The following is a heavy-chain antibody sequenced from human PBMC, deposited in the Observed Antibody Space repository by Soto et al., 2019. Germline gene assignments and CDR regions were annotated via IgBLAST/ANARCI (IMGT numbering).Heavy chain of an antibody. J-gene: IGHJ4*02. CDR1: EGTFSSYD. D-gene: IGHD6-19*01. CDR3: ASRIIAVAGTPFDY. V-gene: IGHV1-69*13. CDR2: IIPIFGTA. Sequence: SVKVSCKASEGTFSSYDIRWVRQAPGQGLEWMGGIIPIFGTANYAQKFQGRVTITADESTSTAYMELSSLRSEYTAVYYCASRIIAVAGTPFDYWGQGTLVTVSS.